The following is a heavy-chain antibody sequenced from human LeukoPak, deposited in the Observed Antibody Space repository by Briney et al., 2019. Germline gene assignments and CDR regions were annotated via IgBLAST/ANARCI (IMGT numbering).Heavy chain of an antibody. J-gene: IGHJ4*02. CDR2: ISSSSSTI. Sequence: GGSLRLSCAASGFTFSSYCMNWVRQAPGKGLEWVSYISSSSSTIYYADSVKGRFTISRDNAKNSLYLQMNSLRAEDTAVYYCARDLRGSGSYLDYWGQGTLVTVSS. CDR3: ARDLRGSGSYLDY. CDR1: GFTFSSYC. V-gene: IGHV3-48*01. D-gene: IGHD3-10*01.